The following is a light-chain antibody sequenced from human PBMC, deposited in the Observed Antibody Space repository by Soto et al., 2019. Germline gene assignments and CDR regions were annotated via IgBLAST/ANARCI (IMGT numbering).Light chain of an antibody. CDR2: GAS. CDR1: QSVSSSY. J-gene: IGKJ2*01. CDR3: LQFGISPYT. V-gene: IGKV3-20*01. Sequence: EIALTQSPGTLSLSPGERATLSCSASQSVSSSYVAWYQQKPGQTPRLVIYGASTRATGTPDRFSGSGSGTDFTLTISGLEAEDFAVYFCLQFGISPYTFGQGTKLEV.